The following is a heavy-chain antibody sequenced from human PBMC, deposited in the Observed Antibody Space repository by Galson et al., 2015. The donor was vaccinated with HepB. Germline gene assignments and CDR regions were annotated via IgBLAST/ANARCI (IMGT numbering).Heavy chain of an antibody. CDR3: ARGHCIGTGCLPGGFDP. CDR2: INPSGGST. V-gene: IGHV1-46*01. Sequence: SVKVSCKASGYTFATYYMHWVRQAPGQGLEWMGIINPSGGSTTYAQIFQGRVTMTRDTSTSTVYMELSSLRSEDTAVYYCARGHCIGTGCLPGGFDPWGQGTLVTVSS. J-gene: IGHJ5*02. D-gene: IGHD2-2*01. CDR1: GYTFATYY.